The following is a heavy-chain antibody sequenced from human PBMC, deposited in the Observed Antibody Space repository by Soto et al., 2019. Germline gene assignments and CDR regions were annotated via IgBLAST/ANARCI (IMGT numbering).Heavy chain of an antibody. J-gene: IGHJ4*02. CDR2: ISGSGGST. CDR1: GFTFSNHA. CDR3: AKVPVGATGRFDY. V-gene: IGHV3-23*01. D-gene: IGHD1-26*01. Sequence: GGSMEISTAGSGFTFSNHAMSWFRQFPGKGLAWVSAISGSGGSTYYADSVKGRFTISRDNSKNTLYLQMNSLRAEDTALYYCAKVPVGATGRFDYWGQGPLVTVSS.